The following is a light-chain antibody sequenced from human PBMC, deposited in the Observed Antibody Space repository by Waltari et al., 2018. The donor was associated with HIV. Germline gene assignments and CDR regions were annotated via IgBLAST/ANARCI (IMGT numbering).Light chain of an antibody. Sequence: QSVLTQPPSVSGAPGQRVTISCTGTRSNIGAGYDVHWYQQLPGTAPKLLIYDSHNRPSGVPDRFSGSKSGTSASLVITGLQVEDEADYYCQSYDTTLSGSDVQFGGGTKLTVL. V-gene: IGLV1-40*01. CDR1: RSNIGAGYD. CDR2: DSH. J-gene: IGLJ2*01. CDR3: QSYDTTLSGSDVQ.